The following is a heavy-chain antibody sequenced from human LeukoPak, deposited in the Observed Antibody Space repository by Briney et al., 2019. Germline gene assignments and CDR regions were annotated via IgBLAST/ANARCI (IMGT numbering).Heavy chain of an antibody. CDR1: GFSFRTYS. V-gene: IGHV3-21*04. CDR3: AFSLGPVVVILDSGYFDY. J-gene: IGHJ4*02. D-gene: IGHD3-22*01. CDR2: INSDSIWI. Sequence: GGSLRLSCAASGFSFRTYSMNWVRQAPGKGLEWVSSINSDSIWIYYADSVRGRFTISRDNSKNTLFLQMNSLRAEDTALYYCAFSLGPVVVILDSGYFDYWGQGTLVTVSS.